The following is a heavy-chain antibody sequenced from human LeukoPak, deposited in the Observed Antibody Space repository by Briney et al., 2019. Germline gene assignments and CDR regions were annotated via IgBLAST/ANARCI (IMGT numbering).Heavy chain of an antibody. CDR2: IYTTGST. CDR3: ARGGLPRENWFDP. J-gene: IGHJ5*02. Sequence: SEPLSLTCTVSDGSISTYYWSWIRQPAGKGLEWIGRIYTTGSTNYNPSLKSRVTMSVDTSKNQYSLKLTSVTAADTAVYYCARGGLPRENWFDPLGQGTMPSVSS. CDR1: DGSISTYY. D-gene: IGHD3/OR15-3a*01. V-gene: IGHV4-4*07.